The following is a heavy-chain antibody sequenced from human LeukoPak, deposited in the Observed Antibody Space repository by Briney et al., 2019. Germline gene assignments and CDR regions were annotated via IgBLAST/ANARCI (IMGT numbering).Heavy chain of an antibody. V-gene: IGHV1-24*01. CDR1: GYTLTELS. D-gene: IGHD2-8*01. J-gene: IGHJ4*02. CDR3: ARGQSRTKIVLMVYEPWDYFDY. Sequence: ASVKVSCKVSGYTLTELSMHWVRQAPGKGLEWMGGFDPEDGETIYAQKFQGRVTMTEDTSTDTAYVELSSLRSEDTAVYYCARGQSRTKIVLMVYEPWDYFDYWGQGTLVTVSS. CDR2: FDPEDGET.